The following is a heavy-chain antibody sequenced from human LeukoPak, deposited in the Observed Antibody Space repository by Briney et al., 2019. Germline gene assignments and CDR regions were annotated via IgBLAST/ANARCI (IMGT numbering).Heavy chain of an antibody. CDR2: INPNSGDT. CDR3: ARGQNNDYGDYDGWGH. D-gene: IGHD4-17*01. CDR1: GYTFTGYY. V-gene: IGHV1-2*02. Sequence: ASVKVSCKASGYTFTGYYMHWVRQVPGQGLEGMGWINPNSGDTHYAQNFQGRVTMTRDTSISTAYMELSRLTSDDTAVYYCARGQNNDYGDYDGWGHWGQGTLVTVSS. J-gene: IGHJ4*02.